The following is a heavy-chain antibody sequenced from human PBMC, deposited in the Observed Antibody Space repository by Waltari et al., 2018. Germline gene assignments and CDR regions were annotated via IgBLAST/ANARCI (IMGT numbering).Heavy chain of an antibody. V-gene: IGHV3-53*01. Sequence: EVQLVESGGGLVQPGGSLRLSCAASAFPVSSSRLHWVRQAPGKGLEWVSLVYSGGTTYYAGSVEGRFTISRDISTNTVYLQMNSLTAEDTAVYYCARDPLYYFDSWGQGALVTVSS. CDR2: VYSGGTT. CDR3: ARDPLYYFDS. CDR1: AFPVSSSR. J-gene: IGHJ4*02.